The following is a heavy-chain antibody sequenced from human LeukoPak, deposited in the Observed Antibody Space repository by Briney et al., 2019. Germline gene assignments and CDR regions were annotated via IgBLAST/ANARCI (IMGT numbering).Heavy chain of an antibody. J-gene: IGHJ6*02. CDR2: ISWNSGSI. CDR3: AKGFLYYYYYGVDV. V-gene: IGHV3-9*01. D-gene: IGHD2-21*01. Sequence: PGRSLRLSCAASGFTFDDYAMHWVRQAPGKGLEWVSGISWNSGSIGYADSVKGRFTISRDNAKNSLYLQMNSLRPEDTALYYCAKGFLYYYYYGVDVWGQGTTVTVSS. CDR1: GFTFDDYA.